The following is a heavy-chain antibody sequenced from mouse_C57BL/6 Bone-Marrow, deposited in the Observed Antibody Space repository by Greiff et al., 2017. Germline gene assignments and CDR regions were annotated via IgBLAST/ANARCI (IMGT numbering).Heavy chain of an antibody. J-gene: IGHJ1*03. CDR1: GFTFSSYT. CDR2: ISGGGGNT. CDR3: AGNFYWYFDV. Sequence: EVQLVESGGGLVKPGGSLKLSCAASGFTFSSYTMSWVRQTPEKRLEWVATISGGGGNTYYPDSVKGRFTISRDNAKNTLYLQMSRLRSEDTALYYCAGNFYWYFDVWGTGTTVTVSS. V-gene: IGHV5-9*01.